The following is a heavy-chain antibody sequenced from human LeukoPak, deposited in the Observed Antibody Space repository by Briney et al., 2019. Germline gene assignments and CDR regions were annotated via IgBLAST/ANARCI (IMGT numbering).Heavy chain of an antibody. V-gene: IGHV3-7*03. CDR3: AKEGCSSASCYHYYYYMDV. CDR1: GFTFSSYW. Sequence: PGGSLRLSCAASGFTFSSYWMSWVRQAPGKGLEWVANIKQDGSEKYYVDSVKGRFTISRDNSKNTLYLQMNSLRADDTAVYYCAKEGCSSASCYHYYYYMDVWGKGTTVTVSS. J-gene: IGHJ6*03. CDR2: IKQDGSEK. D-gene: IGHD2-2*01.